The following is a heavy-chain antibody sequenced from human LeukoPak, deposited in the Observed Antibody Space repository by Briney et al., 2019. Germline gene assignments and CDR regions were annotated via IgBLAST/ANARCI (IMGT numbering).Heavy chain of an antibody. D-gene: IGHD1-14*01. V-gene: IGHV1-46*01. Sequence: GASVKVSCKASGGTFSSYAISWVRQAPGQGLEWMGIINPSGGSTSYAQKFQGRVTMTRDTSTSTVYMELSSLRSEDTAVYYCARTTQGVYYFDYWGQGTLVTVSS. CDR3: ARTTQGVYYFDY. CDR2: INPSGGST. J-gene: IGHJ4*02. CDR1: GGTFSSYA.